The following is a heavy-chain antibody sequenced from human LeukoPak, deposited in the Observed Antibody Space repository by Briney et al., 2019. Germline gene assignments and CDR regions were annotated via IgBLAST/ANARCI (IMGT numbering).Heavy chain of an antibody. CDR2: IYSGGST. V-gene: IGHV3-NL1*01. CDR1: GFTFSSYG. Sequence: GGSLRLSCAASGFTFSSYGMHWVRQAPGKGLEWVSVIYSGGSTYYADSVKGRFTISRHNSKNTLYLQMNSLRAEDTAVYYCAWSRADDYGDYAAYWGQGTLVTVSS. CDR3: AWSRADDYGDYAAY. D-gene: IGHD4-17*01. J-gene: IGHJ4*02.